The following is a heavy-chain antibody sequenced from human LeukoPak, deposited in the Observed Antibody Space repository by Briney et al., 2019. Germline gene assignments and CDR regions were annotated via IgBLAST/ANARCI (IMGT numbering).Heavy chain of an antibody. CDR1: GSTFTSYA. D-gene: IGHD2-2*01. Sequence: ASVKVSCKASGSTFTSYAMPRVRQAPGQRLEWLGWINVGNGNTKYSQKFQGRVTITRDTSASTAYMELSSLRSEDAAVYYCARDREVVVVPAAMLVLGPPGYWGQGTLVTVSS. J-gene: IGHJ4*02. CDR2: INVGNGNT. CDR3: ARDREVVVVPAAMLVLGPPGY. V-gene: IGHV1-3*01.